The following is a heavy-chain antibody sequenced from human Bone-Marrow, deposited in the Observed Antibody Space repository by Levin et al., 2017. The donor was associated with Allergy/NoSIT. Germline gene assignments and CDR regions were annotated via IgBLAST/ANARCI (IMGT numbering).Heavy chain of an antibody. D-gene: IGHD1-1*01. CDR1: GTTFSDLW. CDR2: MKSNIDDGTT. J-gene: IGHJ5*02. V-gene: IGHV3-15*01. CDR3: VTDPPLEGGKWFDP. Sequence: RPGGSLRLSCAVSGTTFSDLWMTWVRQAPGKGLEWVGRMKSNIDDGTTEYATFVRGRFTISRDDSKDTLYLQMNSLETEDTGVYYCVTDPPLEGGKWFDPWGQGTLVTVSS.